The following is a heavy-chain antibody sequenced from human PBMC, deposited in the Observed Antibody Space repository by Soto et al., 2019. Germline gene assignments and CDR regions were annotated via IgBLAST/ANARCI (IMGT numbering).Heavy chain of an antibody. J-gene: IGHJ6*02. CDR3: TKDGSFDSDGSLYYYYYGMDV. V-gene: IGHV3-30*18. CDR1: GFTLNNYG. CDR2: ISNDGSNK. D-gene: IGHD2-15*01. Sequence: GGSLRLACAASGFTLNNYGMNWVRQAPGKGLEWVAIISNDGSNKYYIEAGRGRFTISTDKSKNMLFLQMNSLRDEDSAVYFCTKDGSFDSDGSLYYYYYGMDVWGQGTTVTVSS.